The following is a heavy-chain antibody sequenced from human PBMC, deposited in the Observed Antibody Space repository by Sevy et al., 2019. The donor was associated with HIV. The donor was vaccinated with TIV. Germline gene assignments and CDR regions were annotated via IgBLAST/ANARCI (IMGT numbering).Heavy chain of an antibody. D-gene: IGHD3-22*01. CDR3: ATSKDYYETGPLLEY. CDR2: FDPEDGET. J-gene: IGHJ4*02. V-gene: IGHV1-24*01. CDR1: GYTHTDLS. Sequence: ASVKVSCKVSGYTHTDLSMHWVRQAPGKGLEYMGSFDPEDGETIYAQKFQGRVTMTVDTPTDTAYMELSNLRYEDTAVYYCATSKDYYETGPLLEYWGQGTLVTVSS.